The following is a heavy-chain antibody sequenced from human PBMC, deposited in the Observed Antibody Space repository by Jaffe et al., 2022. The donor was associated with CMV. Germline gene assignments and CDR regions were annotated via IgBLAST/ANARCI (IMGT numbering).Heavy chain of an antibody. Sequence: QLQLQESGPGLVKPSETLSLTCTVSGGSISSSSYYWGWIRQPPGKGLEWIGSIYYSGSTYYNPSLKSRVTISVDTSKNQFSLKLSSVTAADTAVYYCASQRGLEYFQHWGQGTLVTVSS. D-gene: IGHD3-10*01. CDR2: IYYSGST. J-gene: IGHJ1*01. V-gene: IGHV4-39*01. CDR1: GGSISSSSYY. CDR3: ASQRGLEYFQH.